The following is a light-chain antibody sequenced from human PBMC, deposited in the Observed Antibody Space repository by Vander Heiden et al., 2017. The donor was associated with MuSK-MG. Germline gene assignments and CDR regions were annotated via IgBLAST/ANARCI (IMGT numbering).Light chain of an antibody. CDR3: QQSYSTPRALT. J-gene: IGKJ4*01. Sequence: DIQMTQSPSSLSASVGDRVTITCRASQSISSYLNWYQQKPGKAPKLLIYAASSLQSGVPSRFSGSGSGTVFTLTISSLQPEDFATYYCQQSYSTPRALTFGGGTKVEIK. CDR2: AAS. V-gene: IGKV1-39*01. CDR1: QSISSY.